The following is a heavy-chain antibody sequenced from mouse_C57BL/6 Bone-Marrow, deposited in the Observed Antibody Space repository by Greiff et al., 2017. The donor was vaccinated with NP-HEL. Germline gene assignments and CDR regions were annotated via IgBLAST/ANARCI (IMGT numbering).Heavy chain of an antibody. CDR3: ASIYYYGSSTEYFDY. CDR2: ISGGGGNT. J-gene: IGHJ2*01. Sequence: DVKLVESGGGLVKPGGSLKLSCAASGFTFSSYTMSWVRQTPEKRLEWVATISGGGGNTYSPDSVKCRFTISRDNAKNTLYMQMSSLRSEDTALYYCASIYYYGSSTEYFDYWGQGTTLTVSS. V-gene: IGHV5-9*01. CDR1: GFTFSSYT. D-gene: IGHD1-1*01.